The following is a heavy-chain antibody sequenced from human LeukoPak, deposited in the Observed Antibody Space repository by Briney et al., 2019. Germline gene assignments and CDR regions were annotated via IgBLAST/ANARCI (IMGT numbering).Heavy chain of an antibody. J-gene: IGHJ4*02. D-gene: IGHD3-22*01. CDR2: IYPGDSDT. CDR3: ARGGYYYDSSGSSDY. Sequence: GESLKISCKGSGYSFTSYWIGWVRQMPGKGLERMGIIYPGDSDTRYSPSFQGQVTISADKSISTAYLQWSSLKASDTAMYYCARGGYYYDSSGSSDYWGQGTLVTVSS. V-gene: IGHV5-51*01. CDR1: GYSFTSYW.